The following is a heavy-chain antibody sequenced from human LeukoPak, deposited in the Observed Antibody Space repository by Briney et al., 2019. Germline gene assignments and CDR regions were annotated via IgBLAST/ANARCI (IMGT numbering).Heavy chain of an antibody. CDR1: GFTFSSYS. CDR2: SSSSSSYI. J-gene: IGHJ6*04. CDR3: ARESVVVPAANYYGMDV. Sequence: GGSLRLSCAASGFTFSSYSMNWVRQAPGKGLEWVSSSSSSSSYIYYADSVKGRFTISRDNAKNSLYLQMNSLRAEDTAVYYCARESVVVPAANYYGMDVWGKGTTVTVSS. D-gene: IGHD2-2*01. V-gene: IGHV3-21*01.